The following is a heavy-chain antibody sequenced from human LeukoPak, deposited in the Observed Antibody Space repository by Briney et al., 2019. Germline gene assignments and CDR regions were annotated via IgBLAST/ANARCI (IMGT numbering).Heavy chain of an antibody. D-gene: IGHD1/OR15-1a*01. CDR1: GGSISSYY. Sequence: SETLSLTCTVSGGSISSYYWGWIRQPPGKGLEWMGYIYYSGRTSYNPSLTSRVTISVDTSKNQFSLGLSSVTAADTAVYYCARHGGTTAVNDAFDVWGQGTTVTVSS. CDR2: IYYSGRT. V-gene: IGHV4-59*08. CDR3: ARHGGTTAVNDAFDV. J-gene: IGHJ3*01.